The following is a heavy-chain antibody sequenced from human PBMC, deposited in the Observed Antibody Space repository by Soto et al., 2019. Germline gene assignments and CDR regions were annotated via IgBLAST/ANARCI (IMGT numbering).Heavy chain of an antibody. CDR2: ISGSGGST. V-gene: IGHV3-23*01. CDR3: ASDLTYYYYGMDV. J-gene: IGHJ6*02. Sequence: GGSLRLSCAASGFTFSSYAMSWVRQAPGKGLEWVSAISGSGGSTYYADSVKGRFTISRDNSKNTLYLQMNSLRAEDTAVYYCASDLTYYYYGMDVWGQGTKVTVSS. D-gene: IGHD7-27*01. CDR1: GFTFSSYA.